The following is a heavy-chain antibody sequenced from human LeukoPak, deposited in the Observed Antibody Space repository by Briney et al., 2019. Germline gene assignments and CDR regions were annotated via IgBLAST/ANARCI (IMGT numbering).Heavy chain of an antibody. J-gene: IGHJ4*02. D-gene: IGHD1-26*01. V-gene: IGHV3-9*01. CDR1: GFTFDDYA. Sequence: GRPLRLSCAASGFTFDDYAMHWVRQAPGKGLEWVSGISWNSGSIGYADSVKGRFTISRDNAKNSLYLQMNSLRAEDTALYYCAKANLGSGVGTYFDYWGQGTLVTVSS. CDR2: ISWNSGSI. CDR3: AKANLGSGVGTYFDY.